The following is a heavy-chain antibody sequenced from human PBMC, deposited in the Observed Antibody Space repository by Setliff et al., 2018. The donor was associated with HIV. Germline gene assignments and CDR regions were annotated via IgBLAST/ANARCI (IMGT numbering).Heavy chain of an antibody. Sequence: ASVKVSCKASGFIFTNYGIHWVRQAPGHSLEWMGFINSGTGNTIYSQKFQGRVTFSRDTSASTAYMELSSLRSDDTAVYYCARDVDYTDAFDIWGQGTMVTVSS. CDR1: GFIFTNYG. CDR3: ARDVDYTDAFDI. CDR2: INSGTGNT. J-gene: IGHJ3*02. V-gene: IGHV1-3*01. D-gene: IGHD4-4*01.